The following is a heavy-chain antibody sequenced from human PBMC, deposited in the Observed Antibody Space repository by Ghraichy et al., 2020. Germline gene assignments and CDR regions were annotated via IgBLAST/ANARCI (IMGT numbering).Heavy chain of an antibody. V-gene: IGHV1-18*01. D-gene: IGHD2-8*02. CDR3: ASVYIGSLVWYEDY. CDR2: ISAYNGDT. J-gene: IGHJ4*02. CDR1: GYTFTTYG. Sequence: ASVKVSCKASGYTFTTYGISWVRQAPGQGLEWIGWISAYNGDTNYAQKLHGRVTMTTDTSTSTAYMELRSLRSDDTALYYCASVYIGSLVWYEDYWGQGTLVTVSS.